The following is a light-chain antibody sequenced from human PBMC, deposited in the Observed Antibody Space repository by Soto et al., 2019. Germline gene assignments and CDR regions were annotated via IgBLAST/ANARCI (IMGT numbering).Light chain of an antibody. J-gene: IGLJ3*02. CDR1: SSDVGDYNY. Sequence: QSALTQPRSVSGSPGQSVTISCTGTSSDVGDYNYVSWYQQHPGKAPKLMIYDVSKRPSGVPDRFSGSKSGNTASLTISGLQAEDEADYYCCSYPGSYTAWVFGGGTKLTVL. CDR3: CSYPGSYTAWV. V-gene: IGLV2-11*01. CDR2: DVS.